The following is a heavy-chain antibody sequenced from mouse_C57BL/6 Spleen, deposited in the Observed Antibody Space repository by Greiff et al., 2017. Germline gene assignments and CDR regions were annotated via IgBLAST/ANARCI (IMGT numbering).Heavy chain of an antibody. Sequence: EVKLMESGGGLVKPGGSLKLSCAASGFTFSDYGMHWVRQAPEKGLEWVAYISSGSSTIYYADTVKGRFTISRDNAKNTLFLQMTSLRSEDTAMYYCARVGAYYSNPWFAYWGQGTLVTVSA. CDR1: GFTFSDYG. CDR2: ISSGSSTI. D-gene: IGHD2-5*01. V-gene: IGHV5-17*01. J-gene: IGHJ3*01. CDR3: ARVGAYYSNPWFAY.